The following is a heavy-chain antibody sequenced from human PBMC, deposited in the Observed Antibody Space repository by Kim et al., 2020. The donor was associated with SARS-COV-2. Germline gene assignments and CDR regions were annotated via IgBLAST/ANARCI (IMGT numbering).Heavy chain of an antibody. V-gene: IGHV4-39*01. CDR1: GGSISSSSYY. Sequence: SETLSLTCTVSGGSISSSSYYWGWIRQPPGKGLEWIGSIYYSGSTYYNPSLKSRVTISVDTSKNQFSLKLSSVTAADTAVYYCARPCSSTSCPGDYWGQGTLVTVPS. CDR3: ARPCSSTSCPGDY. CDR2: IYYSGST. D-gene: IGHD2-2*01. J-gene: IGHJ4*02.